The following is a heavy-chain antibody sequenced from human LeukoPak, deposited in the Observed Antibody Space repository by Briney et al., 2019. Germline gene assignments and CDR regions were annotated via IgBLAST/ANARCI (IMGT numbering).Heavy chain of an antibody. CDR2: IYRDGDI. D-gene: IGHD6-6*01. J-gene: IGHJ4*02. CDR1: GFTVSSHY. Sequence: GGSPRLSCVASGFTVSSHYMSWVRQAPGKGLEWVSVIYRDGDIYYADSVKGRFTISRDSSKNTLYLQMNSLTADDTAVYFCARDTDRTSSRYFDLWGQGDLVTVSS. CDR3: ARDTDRTSSRYFDL. V-gene: IGHV3-66*02.